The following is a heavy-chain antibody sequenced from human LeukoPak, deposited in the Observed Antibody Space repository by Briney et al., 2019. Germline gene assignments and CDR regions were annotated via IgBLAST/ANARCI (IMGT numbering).Heavy chain of an antibody. D-gene: IGHD5-18*01. V-gene: IGHV3-48*02. CDR1: GFTFSSYS. J-gene: IGHJ4*02. Sequence: PGGSLRLSCAASGFTFSSYSMNWVRQAPGKGLEWVSYISSSSSIIYYADSVKGRFTIPRDNAKNSLYLQMNSLRDEDTAVYYCARSEYSYGPTFDYWGQGTLVTVSS. CDR3: ARSEYSYGPTFDY. CDR2: ISSSSSII.